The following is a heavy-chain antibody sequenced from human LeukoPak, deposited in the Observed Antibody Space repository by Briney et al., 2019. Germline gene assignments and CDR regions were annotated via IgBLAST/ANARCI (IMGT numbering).Heavy chain of an antibody. V-gene: IGHV4-31*02. J-gene: IGHJ4*02. CDR3: TRDGPRSSGYPDN. CDR2: IYYTGST. D-gene: IGHD3-22*01. Sequence: SWVRQAPGKGLEWIGYIYYTGSTYYNPSLKSRVTISVDTSKNQFPLKLSSVTAADTAVYYCTRDGPRSSGYPDNWGQGALVTVSS.